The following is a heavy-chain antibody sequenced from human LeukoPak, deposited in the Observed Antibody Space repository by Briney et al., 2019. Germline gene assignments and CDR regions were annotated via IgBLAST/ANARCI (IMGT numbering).Heavy chain of an antibody. CDR2: IRYDGSNK. CDR1: GFTFSSYG. CDR3: AREGLALQPAPDY. Sequence: PGGSLRLSCAASGFTFSSYGMHWVRQAPGKGLEWVAFIRYDGSNKYYADSVKGRFTISRDNSKNTLYLQMNSLRAEDTAVYYCAREGLALQPAPDYWGQGALVTVSS. J-gene: IGHJ4*02. D-gene: IGHD1-14*01. V-gene: IGHV3-30*02.